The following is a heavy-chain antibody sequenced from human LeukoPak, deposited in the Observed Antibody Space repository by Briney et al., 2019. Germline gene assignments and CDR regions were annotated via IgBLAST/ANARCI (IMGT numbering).Heavy chain of an antibody. CDR1: GFTFSDSW. CDR3: ARDGTSTFGGVIVNYFDY. CDR2: IYYSGST. Sequence: KPGGSLRLSCAASGFTFSDSWMSWVRQPPGKGLEWIGSIYYSGSTYYNPSLKSRVTISVDTSKNQFSLKLSSVTAADTAVYYCARDGTSTFGGVIVNYFDYWGQGTLVTVSS. D-gene: IGHD3-16*02. V-gene: IGHV4-39*07. J-gene: IGHJ4*02.